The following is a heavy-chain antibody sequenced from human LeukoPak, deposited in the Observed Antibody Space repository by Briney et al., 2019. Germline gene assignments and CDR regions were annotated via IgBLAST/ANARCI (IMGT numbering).Heavy chain of an antibody. CDR2: IYTSGST. CDR1: GGSISSYY. D-gene: IGHD3-22*01. V-gene: IGHV4-4*07. Sequence: SETLSLTGTVSGGSISSYYWSWIRQPAGKGLEWIGRIYTSGSTNYNPSLKSRVTMSVDTSKNQFSLKLSSVTAADTAVYYCARDVEYYDSSGYYDYWGQGTLVTVSS. J-gene: IGHJ4*02. CDR3: ARDVEYYDSSGYYDY.